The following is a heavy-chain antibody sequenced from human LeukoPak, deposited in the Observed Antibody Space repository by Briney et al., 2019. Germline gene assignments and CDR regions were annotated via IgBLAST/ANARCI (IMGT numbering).Heavy chain of an antibody. CDR1: GFTFSSYA. D-gene: IGHD6-13*01. Sequence: GGSLRLSCAASGFTFSSYAMSWVRQAPGKGLEWVSAISGSGGSTYYADSVKGRFTISRDNSKNTLYLQMNILRAEGTAVYYCAKDSSSWYYYGMDVWGQGTTVTVSS. CDR3: AKDSSSWYYYGMDV. CDR2: ISGSGGST. V-gene: IGHV3-23*01. J-gene: IGHJ6*02.